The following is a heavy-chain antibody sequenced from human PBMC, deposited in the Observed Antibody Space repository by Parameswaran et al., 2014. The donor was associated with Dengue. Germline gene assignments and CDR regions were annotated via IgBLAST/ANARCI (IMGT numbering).Heavy chain of an antibody. CDR3: ARHHPEDTVLVIGY. CDR2: IYPGDSDT. D-gene: IGHD5-18*01. J-gene: IGHJ4*02. V-gene: IGHV5-51*01. Sequence: VRQMPGKGLEWMGIIYPGDSDTRYSPSFQGQVTISVDKSISTAYLQWSSLEASDTAMFYCARHHPEDTVLVIGYWGQGTLVTVSS.